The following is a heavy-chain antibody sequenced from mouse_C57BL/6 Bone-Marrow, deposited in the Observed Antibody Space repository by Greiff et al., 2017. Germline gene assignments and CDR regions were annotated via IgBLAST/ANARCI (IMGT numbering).Heavy chain of an antibody. Sequence: EVHLVESGGGLVKPGGSLKLSCAASGFTFSDYGMHWVRQAPEKGLEWVAYISSGSSIIYYADTVKGRFTISRDNAKNTLFLQMTSLGSEDTAMYYCARDYGSSYGFAYWGQGTLVTVSA. V-gene: IGHV5-17*01. CDR2: ISSGSSII. CDR3: ARDYGSSYGFAY. CDR1: GFTFSDYG. D-gene: IGHD1-1*01. J-gene: IGHJ3*01.